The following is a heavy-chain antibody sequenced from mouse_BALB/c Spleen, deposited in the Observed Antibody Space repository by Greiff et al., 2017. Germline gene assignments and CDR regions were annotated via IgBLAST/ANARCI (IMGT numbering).Heavy chain of an antibody. J-gene: IGHJ3*01. CDR2: ISDGGSYT. CDR3: ARDTSLIGFAY. Sequence: EVMLVESGGGLVKPGGSLKLSCAASGFTFSDYYMYWVRQTPEKRLEWVATISDGGSYTYYPDSVKGRFTISRDNAKNNLYLQMSSLKSEDTAMYYCARDTSLIGFAYWGQGTLVTVSA. V-gene: IGHV5-4*02. CDR1: GFTFSDYY. D-gene: IGHD6-5*01.